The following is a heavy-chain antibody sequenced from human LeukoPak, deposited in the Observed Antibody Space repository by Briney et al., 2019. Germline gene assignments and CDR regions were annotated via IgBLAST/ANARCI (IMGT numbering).Heavy chain of an antibody. J-gene: IGHJ4*02. CDR2: ISWDGGST. V-gene: IGHV3-43*01. D-gene: IGHD1-26*01. Sequence: GGSLRLSCAASGFTFDDYTMHWDRQAPGKDLEWVSLISWDGGSTYYVDSVKGRFTISRDNSKNSLYLQMNSLRTEDTAFYYCAKDGQRSYPRYYFDYWGQGTLVTVSS. CDR1: GFTFDDYT. CDR3: AKDGQRSYPRYYFDY.